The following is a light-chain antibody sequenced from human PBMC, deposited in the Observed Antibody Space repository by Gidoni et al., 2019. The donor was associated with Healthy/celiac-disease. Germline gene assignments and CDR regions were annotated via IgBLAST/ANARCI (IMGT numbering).Light chain of an antibody. CDR2: DAS. CDR1: QSVSSY. J-gene: IGKJ2*04. Sequence: DIVLTQSPATLSLSPGERATLSCRASQSVSSYLAWYQQKPGQAPRLLIYDASNWATGIPARFSGSGSGTDFTLTISSLEPEDFAVYYCQQRSNWPLCSFGQGTKLEIK. CDR3: QQRSNWPLCS. V-gene: IGKV3-11*01.